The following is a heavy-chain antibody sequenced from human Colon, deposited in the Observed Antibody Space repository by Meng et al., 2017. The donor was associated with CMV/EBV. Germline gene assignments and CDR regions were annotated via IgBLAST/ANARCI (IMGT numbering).Heavy chain of an antibody. CDR2: INSDGSTT. CDR1: GFTFSDYW. J-gene: IGHJ5*02. D-gene: IGHD6-6*01. Sequence: GESLKISCAASGFTFSDYWMHWVRQPPGKGLVWVSRINSDGSTTTYADSVKGRFTISRDNAKNTLYLQMNSLRAEDTAVYYCARDGEYSNPLPTKFDPWGQGTLVTVSS. CDR3: ARDGEYSNPLPTKFDP. V-gene: IGHV3-74*01.